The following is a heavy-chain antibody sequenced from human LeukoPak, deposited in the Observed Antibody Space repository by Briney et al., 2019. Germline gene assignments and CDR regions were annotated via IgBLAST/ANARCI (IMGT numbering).Heavy chain of an antibody. Sequence: SVKVSCKASGGTFSSYAISWVRQAPGQGLEWMGGIIPIFGTANYAQKFQGRVTITADESTSTAYMELSSLRSEDTAVYYCARGEIGRITMIVVVTAFDYWGQGTLVTVSS. D-gene: IGHD3-22*01. CDR2: IIPIFGTA. V-gene: IGHV1-69*13. CDR3: ARGEIGRITMIVVVTAFDY. J-gene: IGHJ4*02. CDR1: GGTFSSYA.